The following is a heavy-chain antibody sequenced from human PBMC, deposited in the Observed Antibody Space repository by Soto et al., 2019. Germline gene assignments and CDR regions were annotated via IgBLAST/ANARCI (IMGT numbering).Heavy chain of an antibody. CDR3: ARSNQMGDIVVVPAAMQISWFDP. D-gene: IGHD2-2*01. CDR1: GGSISSYY. V-gene: IGHV4-59*01. J-gene: IGHJ5*02. Sequence: QVQLQESGPGLVKPSETLSLTCTVSGGSISSYYWSWIRQPPGMGLEWIGYIYYSGSTNYNPSRKSRVTITVDTSKNQFSLKLSSVTAADTAVYYCARSNQMGDIVVVPAAMQISWFDPWGQGTLVTVSS. CDR2: IYYSGST.